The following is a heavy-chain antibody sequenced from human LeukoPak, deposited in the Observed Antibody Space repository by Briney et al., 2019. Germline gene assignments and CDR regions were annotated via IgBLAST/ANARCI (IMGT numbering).Heavy chain of an antibody. V-gene: IGHV3-23*01. J-gene: IGHJ6*02. Sequence: PGGSLRLSCAASGFTFSSYAMSWVRQAPGKGLEWVSAISGSGGSTYYADSVKGRFTISRDNSKNTLYLQMNSLRAEDTAVYYCAKGSYCSGGSCYFPSIGVLLDVWGQGTTVTVSS. CDR2: ISGSGGST. CDR1: GFTFSSYA. CDR3: AKGSYCSGGSCYFPSIGVLLDV. D-gene: IGHD2-15*01.